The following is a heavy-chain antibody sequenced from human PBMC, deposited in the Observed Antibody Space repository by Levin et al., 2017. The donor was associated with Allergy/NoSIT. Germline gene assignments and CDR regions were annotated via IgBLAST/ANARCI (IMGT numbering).Heavy chain of an antibody. J-gene: IGHJ4*02. D-gene: IGHD5-18*01. CDR3: ARDLSGYSYVSDY. Sequence: GASVKVSCAASGFTFSSYSMNWVRQAPGKGLEWVSSISSSSSYIYYADSVKGRFTISRDNAKNSLYLQMNSLRAEDTAVYYCARDLSGYSYVSDYWGQGTLVTVSS. CDR2: ISSSSSYI. CDR1: GFTFSSYS. V-gene: IGHV3-21*01.